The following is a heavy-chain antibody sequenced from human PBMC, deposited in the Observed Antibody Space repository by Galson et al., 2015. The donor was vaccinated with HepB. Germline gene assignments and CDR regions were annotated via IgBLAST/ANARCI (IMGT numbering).Heavy chain of an antibody. V-gene: IGHV1-3*01. CDR1: GYTFTSYA. CDR2: INAGNGNT. J-gene: IGHJ5*02. D-gene: IGHD2-15*01. Sequence: SVKVSCKASGYTFTSYAMHWVRQAPGQRLEWMGWINAGNGNTKYSQKFQGRVTITRDTSASTAYMELSSLRSEDTAVYYCARHNRVVVAATPSERGGFDPWGQGTLVTVSS. CDR3: ARHNRVVVAATPSERGGFDP.